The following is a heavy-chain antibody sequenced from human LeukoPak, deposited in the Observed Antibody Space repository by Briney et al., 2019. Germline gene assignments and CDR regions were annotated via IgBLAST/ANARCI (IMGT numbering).Heavy chain of an antibody. J-gene: IGHJ5*02. V-gene: IGHV4-39*07. Sequence: SETLSLTCTVSGGSITSSSYYWGWIRQPPGKGLEWIGSVYYSGSTYYNPSLKSRVTMSVDTSKNQFSLKLSSVTAADTAVYYCARDRADTAMAWGQGTLVTVSS. CDR3: ARDRADTAMA. CDR2: VYYSGST. D-gene: IGHD5-18*01. CDR1: GGSITSSSYY.